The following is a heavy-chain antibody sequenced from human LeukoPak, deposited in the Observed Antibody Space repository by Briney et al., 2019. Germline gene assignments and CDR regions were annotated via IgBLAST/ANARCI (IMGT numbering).Heavy chain of an antibody. CDR1: GGSISSSSYY. CDR3: ARDGDSSSWSRGGVNFDY. D-gene: IGHD6-13*01. Sequence: SETLSLTCTVSGGSISSSSYYWGWIRQPPGKGLEWIGSIYYSGSTYYNPSLKSRVTISVDTSKNQFSLKLSSVTAADTAVYYCARDGDSSSWSRGGVNFDYWGQGTLVTVSS. J-gene: IGHJ4*02. V-gene: IGHV4-39*02. CDR2: IYYSGST.